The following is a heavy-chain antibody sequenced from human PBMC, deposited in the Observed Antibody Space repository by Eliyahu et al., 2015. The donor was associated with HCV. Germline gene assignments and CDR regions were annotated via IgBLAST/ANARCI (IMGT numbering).Heavy chain of an antibody. CDR2: IWYDGSNK. Sequence: QVQLVESGGGVVQPGRSLRLSCAASGFTFSSXGMHWVRQAPGKGLEWVAVIWYDGSNKYYADSVKGRFTISRDNSKNTLYLQMNSLRAEDTAVYYCARAGSGYYEGAFDIWGQGTMVTVSS. CDR1: GFTFSSXG. CDR3: ARAGSGYYEGAFDI. J-gene: IGHJ3*02. V-gene: IGHV3-33*01. D-gene: IGHD3-22*01.